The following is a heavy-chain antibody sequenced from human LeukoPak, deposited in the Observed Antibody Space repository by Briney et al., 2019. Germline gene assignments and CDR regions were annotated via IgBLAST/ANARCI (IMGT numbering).Heavy chain of an antibody. V-gene: IGHV3-30*03. CDR1: GFTFSTYG. CDR2: ISYDGSNK. J-gene: IGHJ4*02. CDR3: ARSRFDY. Sequence: GRSLRLSCAAAGFTFSTYGMHWLRQAPGKGLEWVAVISYDGSNKYYADSVKGRFTISRDNSKNTLYLQMNSLRAEDTAVYYCARSRFDYWGQGTLVTVSS.